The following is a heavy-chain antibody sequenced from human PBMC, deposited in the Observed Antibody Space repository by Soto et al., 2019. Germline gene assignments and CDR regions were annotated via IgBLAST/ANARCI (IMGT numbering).Heavy chain of an antibody. CDR3: AATFDSGSYDFGGHPW. D-gene: IGHD2-21*01. CDR1: GFTFSSSA. J-gene: IGHJ4*02. V-gene: IGHV1-58*02. Sequence: GASVKVSCKASGFTFSSSAIQWVRQARGQPLEWIGWIVVGSGKTDYTHSLQARVTITRDKSTSTAYMELSGLRSEDTAVYYCAATFDSGSYDFGGHPWWGQGTLVTSPQ. CDR2: IVVGSGKT.